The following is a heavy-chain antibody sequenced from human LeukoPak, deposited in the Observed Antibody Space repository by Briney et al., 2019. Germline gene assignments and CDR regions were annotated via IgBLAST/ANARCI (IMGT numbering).Heavy chain of an antibody. V-gene: IGHV4-59*01. CDR3: ARDGVAGGFEY. CDR1: GGSIGSYY. J-gene: IGHJ4*02. Sequence: PSETLSLTCTVSGGSIGSYYWNWIRQAPGKGLEWIGYIHYSGSTNHNSSLKSRVTLSVDTSRNQYSLKLSSVTAADTAVYYCARDGVAGGFEYWGQGTLVTVSS. D-gene: IGHD3-3*01. CDR2: IHYSGST.